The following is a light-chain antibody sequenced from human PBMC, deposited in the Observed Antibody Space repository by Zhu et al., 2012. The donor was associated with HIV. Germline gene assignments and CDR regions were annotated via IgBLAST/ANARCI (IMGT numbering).Light chain of an antibody. CDR3: QQYASLPPT. Sequence: EIVLTQPPGTLSLSPGERATLSCRASQSVSSNYLAWYQQKPGQAPRLLIYGASTRAIGIPDRFSGSGSGTDFTLTINRLEPEDFAVYYCQQYASLPPTFGPGTKVDF. CDR1: QSVSSNY. V-gene: IGKV3-20*01. CDR2: GAS. J-gene: IGKJ3*01.